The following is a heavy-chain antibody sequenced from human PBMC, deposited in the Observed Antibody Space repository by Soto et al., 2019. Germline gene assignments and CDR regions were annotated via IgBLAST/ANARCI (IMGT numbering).Heavy chain of an antibody. V-gene: IGHV4-34*01. D-gene: IGHD2-21*01. J-gene: IGHJ6*02. CDR1: GGSFSGYY. CDR3: ARGAFGVVVVPCMGV. Sequence: QVQLQQWGAGLLKPSETLSLTCAVYGGSFSGYYWSWIRQPPGKGLEWIGEINHSGRTNYNPSLKSRVTISLDTSKNQFSLKLSSVTAADTAVYLCARGAFGVVVVPCMGVWGQGTTVTVSS. CDR2: INHSGRT.